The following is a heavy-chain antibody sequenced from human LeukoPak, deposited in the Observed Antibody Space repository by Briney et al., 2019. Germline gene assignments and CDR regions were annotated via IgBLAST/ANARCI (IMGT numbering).Heavy chain of an antibody. Sequence: AGGSLRLSCAASGFTVSSNYMSWVRQAPGKGLEWVSVIYSGGSTYYADSAKGRFTISRDNSKNTLYLQMNSLRAEDTAVYYCGIAVPIYYYGMDVWGQGTTVTVSS. CDR1: GFTVSSNY. D-gene: IGHD6-19*01. J-gene: IGHJ6*02. V-gene: IGHV3-66*01. CDR2: IYSGGST. CDR3: GIAVPIYYYGMDV.